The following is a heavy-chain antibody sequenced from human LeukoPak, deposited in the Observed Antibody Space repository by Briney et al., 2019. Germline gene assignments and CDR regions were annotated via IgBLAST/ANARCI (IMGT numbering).Heavy chain of an antibody. Sequence: NHSQTLSLTCAISGDSVSTNSVAWNWIRQSPSRGLEWLGRTSYRSKWYNDYAVSVKSRITITPDTSKNQFSLQLNSVTPEDTAVYYCARRGGYSGYGPFDYWGQGTLVTVSS. CDR2: TSYRSKWYN. CDR1: GDSVSTNSVA. V-gene: IGHV6-1*01. CDR3: ARRGGYSGYGPFDY. J-gene: IGHJ4*02. D-gene: IGHD5-12*01.